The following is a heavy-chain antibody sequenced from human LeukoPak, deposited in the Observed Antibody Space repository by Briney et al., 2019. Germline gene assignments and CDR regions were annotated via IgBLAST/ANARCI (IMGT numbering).Heavy chain of an antibody. CDR1: GYTFTSYG. CDR3: ARVFGGYYDSSGYRWFDP. CDR2: ISAYNGNT. Sequence: ASVKVSCKASGYTFTSYGISWVRQAPGQGLEWMGWISAYNGNTNCAQKLQGRVTMTTDTSTSTAYMELRRLRSDDTAVYYCARVFGGYYDSSGYRWFDPWGQGTLVTVSS. J-gene: IGHJ5*02. V-gene: IGHV1-18*01. D-gene: IGHD3-22*01.